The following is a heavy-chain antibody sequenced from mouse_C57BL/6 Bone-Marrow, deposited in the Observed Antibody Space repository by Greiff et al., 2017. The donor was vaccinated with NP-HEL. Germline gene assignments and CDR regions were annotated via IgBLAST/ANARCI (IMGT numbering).Heavy chain of an antibody. CDR3: TTHYYGNYAMDY. Sequence: VQLQQSGAELVRPGASVKLSCTASGFNIKDDYMHWVKQRPEQGLEWIGWIDPENGDTEYASKFQGKATITVDTSSNTAYLQLSSLTSEDTAVYSCTTHYYGNYAMDYWGQGTSVTVSS. CDR2: IDPENGDT. CDR1: GFNIKDDY. D-gene: IGHD1-1*01. J-gene: IGHJ4*01. V-gene: IGHV14-4*01.